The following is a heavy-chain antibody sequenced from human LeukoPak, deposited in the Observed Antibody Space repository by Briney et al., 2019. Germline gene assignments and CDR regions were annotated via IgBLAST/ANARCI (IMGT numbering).Heavy chain of an antibody. Sequence: SETLSLTCAVYGGSFSGYYWSWIRQPPGKGLEWIGEINHSGSTDYNPSLKSRVTISVDTSKNQFSLKLSSVTAEDTAVYYCARIGHPGMYQLLSWVDPYGMDVWGQGTTVTVSS. CDR2: INHSGST. V-gene: IGHV4-34*01. J-gene: IGHJ6*02. D-gene: IGHD2-2*01. CDR3: ARIGHPGMYQLLSWVDPYGMDV. CDR1: GGSFSGYY.